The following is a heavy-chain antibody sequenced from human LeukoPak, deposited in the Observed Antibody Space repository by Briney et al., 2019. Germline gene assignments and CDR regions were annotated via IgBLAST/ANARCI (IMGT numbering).Heavy chain of an antibody. J-gene: IGHJ4*02. CDR3: ARVTGYVIEDYFDY. V-gene: IGHV4-59*01. D-gene: IGHD3-22*01. CDR1: GGSISSYY. CDR2: IYYSGST. Sequence: SETLSLTCTVSGGSISSYYWSWLRQPPGKGLEWIGYIYYSGSTNYNPSLKSRVAISVDTSKNHFSLKLRSVTAADTAVYYCARVTGYVIEDYFDYWGQATLVTVSS.